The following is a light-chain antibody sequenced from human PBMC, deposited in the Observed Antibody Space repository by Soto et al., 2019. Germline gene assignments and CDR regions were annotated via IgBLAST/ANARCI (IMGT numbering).Light chain of an antibody. Sequence: EIVLTQSPGTLSMSPGERATLSCRASQSINSRYLAWYQQIPGQAPRLLIYGAFTRDTAIPDRFSGRGSGTDFTLTISRLEPEDFAVYYCHQDGSSPPWTFGQGTKVEIK. V-gene: IGKV3-20*01. CDR2: GAF. CDR3: HQDGSSPPWT. CDR1: QSINSRY. J-gene: IGKJ1*01.